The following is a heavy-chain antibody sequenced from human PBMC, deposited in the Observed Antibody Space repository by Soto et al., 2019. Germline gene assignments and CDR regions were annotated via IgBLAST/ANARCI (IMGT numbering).Heavy chain of an antibody. CDR1: GGSISSYY. CDR2: IYYSGST. V-gene: IGHV4-59*08. Sequence: SETLSLTCTVAGGSISSYYWSWIRQPPGKGLEWSGYIYYSGSTNYNPSLKRRVTISVDTSKNQYSLKLSSVTAADTAVYYCARRGYSGLASEMWGQGTMVTVS. J-gene: IGHJ3*02. D-gene: IGHD3-22*01. CDR3: ARRGYSGLASEM.